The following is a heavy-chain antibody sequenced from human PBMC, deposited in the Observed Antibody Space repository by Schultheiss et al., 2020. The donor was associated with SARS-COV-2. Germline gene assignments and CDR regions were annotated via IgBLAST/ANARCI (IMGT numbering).Heavy chain of an antibody. CDR1: GFTVSSNY. CDR3: AGEEGSRSSSPFDY. J-gene: IGHJ4*02. CDR2: IYSGGST. Sequence: GGSLRLSCAASGFTVSSNYMSWVRQAPGKGLEWVSVIYSGGSTYYADSVKGRFTISRDNSKNTLYLQMNSLRAEDMAVYYCAGEEGSRSSSPFDYWGQGTLVTVSS. D-gene: IGHD6-13*01. V-gene: IGHV3-66*01.